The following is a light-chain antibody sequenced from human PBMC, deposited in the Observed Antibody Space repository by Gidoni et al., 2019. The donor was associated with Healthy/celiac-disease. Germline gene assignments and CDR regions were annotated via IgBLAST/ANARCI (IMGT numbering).Light chain of an antibody. V-gene: IGKV3-20*01. CDR1: QSVSSSY. CDR3: QQYGSSAYS. Sequence: EIVLTQSPGTLSLSPGERATLSCRASQSVSSSYLALYQQKPGQAPRLLIYGASSSATGIPDRFSGSGSGTDFTLTISRLEPEDFAVYYCQQYGSSAYSFGQGTKLEIK. CDR2: GAS. J-gene: IGKJ2*03.